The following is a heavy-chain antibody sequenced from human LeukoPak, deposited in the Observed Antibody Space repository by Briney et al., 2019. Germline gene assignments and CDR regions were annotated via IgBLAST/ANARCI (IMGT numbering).Heavy chain of an antibody. V-gene: IGHV3-15*01. J-gene: IGHJ4*02. D-gene: IGHD3-9*01. CDR1: GFTFSNAW. CDR2: IKSKTDGGTT. Sequence: PGGSLRLSCAASGFTFSNAWMSWVRQAPGKGLEWVGRIKSKTDGGTTDYAAPVKGRFTISRDDSKNTPYLQMNSLKTEDTAVYYCTTIYAYYDILTGYSTVGGWGQGTLVTVSS. CDR3: TTIYAYYDILTGYSTVGG.